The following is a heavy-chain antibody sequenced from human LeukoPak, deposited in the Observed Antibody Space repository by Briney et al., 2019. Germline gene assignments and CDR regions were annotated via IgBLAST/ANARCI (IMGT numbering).Heavy chain of an antibody. J-gene: IGHJ4*02. Sequence: GGSLRLSCSASGFTFNSYSMNWVRQAPGKGLGWVSYISSGSSTIYYADSVKGRFTISRYNAKDSLYLQMNSLRDEDTAVYYCARDPPDYWGQGTLVTVSS. CDR2: ISSGSSTI. CDR3: ARDPPDY. V-gene: IGHV3-48*02. CDR1: GFTFNSYS.